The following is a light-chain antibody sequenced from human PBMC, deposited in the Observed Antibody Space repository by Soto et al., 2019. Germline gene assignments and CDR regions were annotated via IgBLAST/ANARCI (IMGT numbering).Light chain of an antibody. CDR2: DVS. CDR3: SSYTSSSTLV. V-gene: IGLV2-14*01. J-gene: IGLJ2*01. Sequence: QSVLTQPASVSGSPGQSITISCTGTSSDVGGYNYVSWYQQHPGKAPKLMIYDVSNRPSGVSNRFSGSKSGNTASLTISVLQAEDEADYYCSSYTSSSTLVFGGVTKLTVL. CDR1: SSDVGGYNY.